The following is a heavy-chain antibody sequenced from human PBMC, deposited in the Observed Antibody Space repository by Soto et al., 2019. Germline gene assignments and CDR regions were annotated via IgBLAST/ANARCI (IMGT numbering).Heavy chain of an antibody. Sequence: GGSLRLSCAASGFTFSSYAMSWVRQAPGKGLEWVSAISGSGGSTYYADSAKGRFTISRDNSKNTLYLQMNSLRAEDTAVYYCAKDHHDFWSGYIDYWGQGTLVTVSS. CDR3: AKDHHDFWSGYIDY. CDR2: ISGSGGST. CDR1: GFTFSSYA. J-gene: IGHJ4*02. D-gene: IGHD3-3*01. V-gene: IGHV3-23*01.